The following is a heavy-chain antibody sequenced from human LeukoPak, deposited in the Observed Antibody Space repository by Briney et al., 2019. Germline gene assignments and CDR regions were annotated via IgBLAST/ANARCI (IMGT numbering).Heavy chain of an antibody. V-gene: IGHV3-7*01. Sequence: GGSLRLSRSASGFTFSSHWMTWVRQAPGKGLEWVANIKEDGSEKYYVDSVRGRFTISRDNAKNSLYLQMNSLGAADTAVYYCARETWSGSYFDYWGQGTLVTVSS. CDR2: IKEDGSEK. CDR3: ARETWSGSYFDY. J-gene: IGHJ4*02. D-gene: IGHD1-26*01. CDR1: GFTFSSHW.